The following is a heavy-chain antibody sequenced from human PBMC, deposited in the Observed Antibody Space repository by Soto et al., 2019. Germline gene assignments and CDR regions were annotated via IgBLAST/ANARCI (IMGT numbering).Heavy chain of an antibody. J-gene: IGHJ4*02. V-gene: IGHV3-23*01. CDR2: ISGSGGST. CDR1: GITFSSYA. CDR3: AKSKGYDYIWGSNGFDY. Sequence: EVQLLESGGGLVQPGGSLRLSCAASGITFSSYAMSWVRQAPGKGLEWVSAISGSGGSTYYADSVKGRFTISRDNSKNTLYLQMNSLRAEDTAVYYCAKSKGYDYIWGSNGFDYWGQGTLVTVSS. D-gene: IGHD3-16*01.